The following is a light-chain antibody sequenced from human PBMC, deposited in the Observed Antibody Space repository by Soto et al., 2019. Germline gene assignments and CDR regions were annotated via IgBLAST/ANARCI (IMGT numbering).Light chain of an antibody. Sequence: QSALTQPRSVSGSPGQSVTISCTGTSGDIGTYKYVSWYQQYPGKVPKVIIYDVSERPSGVPDRFSGSKSANTASLTISGLQADDEADYYCCSFAGSYSYVFGAGTKVTVL. CDR2: DVS. J-gene: IGLJ3*02. V-gene: IGLV2-11*01. CDR3: CSFAGSYSYV. CDR1: SGDIGTYKY.